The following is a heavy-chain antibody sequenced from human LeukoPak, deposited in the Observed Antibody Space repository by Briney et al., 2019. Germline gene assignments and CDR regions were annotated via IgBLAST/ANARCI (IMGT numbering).Heavy chain of an antibody. V-gene: IGHV4-34*01. CDR3: ARLGATGYFSY. CDR2: INHSGST. Sequence: SETLSLTCAVYGGSFSGYYWSWIRQPPGKGLEWIGEINHSGSTNYNPSLKSRVTISVDTSKNQFSLKLSSVTAADTAVYYCARLGATGYFSYWGQGTLVTVSS. J-gene: IGHJ4*02. D-gene: IGHD1-26*01. CDR1: GGSFSGYY.